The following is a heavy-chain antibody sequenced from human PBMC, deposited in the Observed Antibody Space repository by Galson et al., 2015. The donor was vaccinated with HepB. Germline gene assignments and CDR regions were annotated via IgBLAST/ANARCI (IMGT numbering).Heavy chain of an antibody. D-gene: IGHD5-24*01. CDR2: ISGRGYSA. Sequence: SLRLSCAASGFAFSTYAMNWVRQAPGKGLEWVSTISGRGYSAYYADSVKGRFTISRHNSKNTVYLQMNGLRVGDTAVYYCATAAGYNYDSYFFDYWGQGSLVTVSS. CDR1: GFAFSTYA. J-gene: IGHJ4*02. CDR3: ATAAGYNYDSYFFDY. V-gene: IGHV3-23*01.